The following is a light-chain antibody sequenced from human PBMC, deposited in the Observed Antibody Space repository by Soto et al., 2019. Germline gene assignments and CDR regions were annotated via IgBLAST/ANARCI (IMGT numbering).Light chain of an antibody. CDR3: QQYGNSPPGT. J-gene: IGKJ5*01. CDR2: GAY. Sequence: ETVLTQYPGTLYFSPGERATLSCRASQSVGNSHVAWYQQRRGLPPRLLIYGAYNRATGIPDRFSVSGSGADFTLTISRLEAEDFAVYFCQQYGNSPPGTLGQGTRL. CDR1: QSVGNSH. V-gene: IGKV3-20*01.